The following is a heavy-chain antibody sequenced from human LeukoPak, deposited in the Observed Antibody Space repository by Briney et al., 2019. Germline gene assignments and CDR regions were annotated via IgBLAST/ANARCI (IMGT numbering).Heavy chain of an antibody. V-gene: IGHV1-69*01. CDR1: GGTFSSYA. Sequence: GSSVKVSCKASGGTFSSYAISWVRQAPGQGLEWRGGIIPISGTANYAQKFRGRVTITADESTSTAYMELSSLRSEDTAVYYCAINPGYSSSWYYFDYWGQGTLVTVSS. D-gene: IGHD6-13*01. J-gene: IGHJ4*02. CDR2: IIPISGTA. CDR3: AINPGYSSSWYYFDY.